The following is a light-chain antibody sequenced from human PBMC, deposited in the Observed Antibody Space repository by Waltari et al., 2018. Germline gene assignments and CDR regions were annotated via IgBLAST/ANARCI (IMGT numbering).Light chain of an antibody. Sequence: DIQMTQSPSSLSPSVGDNVTITCRAGQTINKYLNWYQQKPGKAPRVLIYAASTLQSGVPSRFSGGGSGTDFTLTISSLQPEDFGTYFCQQSYSLPWTFGQGTKVEIE. V-gene: IGKV1-39*01. CDR3: QQSYSLPWT. CDR1: QTINKY. J-gene: IGKJ1*01. CDR2: AAS.